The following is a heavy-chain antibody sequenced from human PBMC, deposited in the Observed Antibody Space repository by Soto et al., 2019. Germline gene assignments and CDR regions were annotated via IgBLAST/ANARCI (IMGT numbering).Heavy chain of an antibody. CDR1: GGSISNYY. Sequence: SETLSLTCTVSGGSISNYYWNWIRQSPGKGLEWIGYIYSSGSTHYNPSLENRVTISIDTSKNQVSLKVNSVTAADTAVYYCARDHPHSYGVYYFDYWGQGTPVTVSS. D-gene: IGHD5-18*01. J-gene: IGHJ4*02. CDR2: IYSSGST. CDR3: ARDHPHSYGVYYFDY. V-gene: IGHV4-59*01.